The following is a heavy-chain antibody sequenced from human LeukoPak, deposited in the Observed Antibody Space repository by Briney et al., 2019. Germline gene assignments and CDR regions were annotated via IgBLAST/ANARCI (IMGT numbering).Heavy chain of an antibody. J-gene: IGHJ4*02. Sequence: GGSLRLSCAASGFTFSDYYMSWIRQAPGKGLEWGSYISSSGSTIYYADSVKGRFTISRDNAKTSLYLQMNSLRAEDTAVYYCARDGLLWFGELRGRFDYWGQGTLVTVSS. CDR3: ARDGLLWFGELRGRFDY. CDR1: GFTFSDYY. D-gene: IGHD3-10*01. V-gene: IGHV3-11*04. CDR2: ISSSGSTI.